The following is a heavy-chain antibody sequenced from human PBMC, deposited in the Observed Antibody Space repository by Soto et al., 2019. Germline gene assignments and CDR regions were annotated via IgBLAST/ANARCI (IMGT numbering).Heavy chain of an antibody. Sequence: SETLSLTCAVYGGSFSGYYWSWIRQPPGKGLEWIGEINHSGSTNYNPSLKSRVTISVDTSKNQFSLKLSSVTAADTAVYYCARGRYYDFWSGYYTYYYYGMDVWGQGXTVTVSS. CDR2: INHSGST. D-gene: IGHD3-3*01. CDR3: ARGRYYDFWSGYYTYYYYGMDV. CDR1: GGSFSGYY. V-gene: IGHV4-34*01. J-gene: IGHJ6*02.